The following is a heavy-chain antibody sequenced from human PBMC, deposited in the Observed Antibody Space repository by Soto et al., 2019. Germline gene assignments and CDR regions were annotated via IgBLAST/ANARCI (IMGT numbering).Heavy chain of an antibody. J-gene: IGHJ6*03. CDR1: GYTFTSYD. D-gene: IGHD6-6*01. V-gene: IGHV1-8*01. Sequence: GASVEVSCKASGYTFTSYDINWVRQATGQGLEWMGWMNPNSGNTGYAQKFQGRVTMTRNTSISTAYMELSSLRSEDTAVYYCARGRREQLVDYYYYMDVWGKGTTVTVSS. CDR2: MNPNSGNT. CDR3: ARGRREQLVDYYYYMDV.